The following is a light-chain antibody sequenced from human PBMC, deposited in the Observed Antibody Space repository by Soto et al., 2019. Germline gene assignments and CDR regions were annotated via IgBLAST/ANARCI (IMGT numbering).Light chain of an antibody. CDR2: GAS. Sequence: DIQMTQSPSSLSASVGDRVTITCRASQSISTFLNRYQQKPGKAPKLLIYGASNLESGVPSTFSGSGSGTDFTLTISSLQPEDFATYYCQQCFSTPLLTFGGGTKVEIK. CDR3: QQCFSTPLLT. J-gene: IGKJ4*01. V-gene: IGKV1-39*01. CDR1: QSISTF.